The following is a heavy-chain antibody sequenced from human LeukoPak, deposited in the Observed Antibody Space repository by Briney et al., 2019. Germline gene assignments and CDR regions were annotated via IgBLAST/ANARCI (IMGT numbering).Heavy chain of an antibody. CDR3: AKGAAYDFWSGDNDY. J-gene: IGHJ4*02. D-gene: IGHD3-3*01. CDR2: ISGSGAST. V-gene: IGHV3-23*01. Sequence: GGSLRLSCAASGFTFSGHAMNWVRQAPGKGLEWVSGISGSGASTYYADSVKGRFTISRDYSKNTLYLQMNSLRAGDTAVYYCAKGAAYDFWSGDNDYWGQGTLVTVSS. CDR1: GFTFSGHA.